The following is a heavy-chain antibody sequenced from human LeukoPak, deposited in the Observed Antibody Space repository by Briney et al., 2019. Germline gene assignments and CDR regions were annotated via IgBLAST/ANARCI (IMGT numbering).Heavy chain of an antibody. D-gene: IGHD3-10*01. CDR1: GFTFGSYV. CDR3: AVDRGIYSYGSYVDY. Sequence: PGGSLRLSCAASGFTFGSYVMNWVRQAPGKGLEWVSSINGNSIYTYYADSVKGRFTISRDNSKNILYLQMSSLRPEDTAVYFCAVDRGIYSYGSYVDYWGQGTLVAVSS. V-gene: IGHV3-23*01. J-gene: IGHJ4*02. CDR2: INGNSIYT.